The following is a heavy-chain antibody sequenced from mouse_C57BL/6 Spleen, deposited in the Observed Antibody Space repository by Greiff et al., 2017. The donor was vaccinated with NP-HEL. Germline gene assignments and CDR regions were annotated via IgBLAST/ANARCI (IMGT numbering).Heavy chain of an antibody. CDR1: GYTFTSYW. V-gene: IGHV1-69*01. D-gene: IGHD1-1*02. Sequence: QVQLQQPGAELVMPGASVKLSCKASGYTFTSYWMHWVKQRPGQGLEWIGEIDPSDSYTNYNQKFKGKSTLTVDKSSSTAYMQLSSLTSEDSAVYYCASSGDGRDYAMDYWGQGTSVTVSS. J-gene: IGHJ4*01. CDR3: ASSGDGRDYAMDY. CDR2: IDPSDSYT.